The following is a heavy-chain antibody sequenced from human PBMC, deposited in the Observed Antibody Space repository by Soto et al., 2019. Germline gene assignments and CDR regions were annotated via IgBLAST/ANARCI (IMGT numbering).Heavy chain of an antibody. D-gene: IGHD3-10*01. CDR3: ARDLSTMVRGASNWFDP. Sequence: ASVKVSCKASGYTFTSYYMHWVRQAPGQGLEWMGIINPSGGSTSYAQKFQGRVTMTRDTSTSTVYMELSSLRSEDTAVYYCARDLSTMVRGASNWFDPWGQGTLVTVSS. CDR2: INPSGGST. J-gene: IGHJ5*02. CDR1: GYTFTSYY. V-gene: IGHV1-46*01.